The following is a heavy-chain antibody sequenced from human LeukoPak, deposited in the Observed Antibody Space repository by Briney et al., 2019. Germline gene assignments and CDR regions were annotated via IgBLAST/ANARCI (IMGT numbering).Heavy chain of an antibody. CDR3: ARGCSSTSCYSYGDWFDP. CDR2: INPNSGGT. CDR1: GYTFIDYY. J-gene: IGHJ5*02. V-gene: IGHV1-2*02. D-gene: IGHD2-2*01. Sequence: ASVKVSCKASGYTFIDYYMHWVRQAPGQGLEWMGWINPNSGGTNYAQKFQGRVTMSRDTSISTAYMELSRLRSDDTAVYFSARGCSSTSCYSYGDWFDPWGQGTLVTVSS.